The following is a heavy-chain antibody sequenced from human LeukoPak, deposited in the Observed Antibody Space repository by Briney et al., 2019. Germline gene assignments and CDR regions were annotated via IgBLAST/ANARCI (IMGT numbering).Heavy chain of an antibody. V-gene: IGHV3-30*02. J-gene: IGHJ4*02. CDR3: AKATYSGSFPYIDY. D-gene: IGHD1-26*01. Sequence: GGSLRLSCAASGFTFSSYGMHWVRQAPGKGLEWVTFIRYDGSNKYYADSVKGRFTISRDNSKNTLYLQMNSLRAEDTAVYYCAKATYSGSFPYIDYWGQGILVTVSS. CDR2: IRYDGSNK. CDR1: GFTFSSYG.